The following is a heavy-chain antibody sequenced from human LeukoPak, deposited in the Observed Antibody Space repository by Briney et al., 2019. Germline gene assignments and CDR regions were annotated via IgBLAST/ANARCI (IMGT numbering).Heavy chain of an antibody. CDR1: GYTFTSYY. Sequence: SVTVSCKASGYTFTSYYMHWVRQAPGQGLEWMGIINPSGGSTSYAQKFQGRVTMTRDTSTSTVYMELSSLRSEDTAVYYCARGPVAGNYYYYGMDVWGQGTTVTVSS. V-gene: IGHV1-46*01. J-gene: IGHJ6*02. D-gene: IGHD6-19*01. CDR2: INPSGGST. CDR3: ARGPVAGNYYYYGMDV.